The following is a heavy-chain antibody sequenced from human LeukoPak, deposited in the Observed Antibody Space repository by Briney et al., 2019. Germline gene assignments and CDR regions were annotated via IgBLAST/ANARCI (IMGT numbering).Heavy chain of an antibody. J-gene: IGHJ5*02. D-gene: IGHD2-21*02. CDR1: GYTFTNYF. V-gene: IGHV1-46*01. CDR3: ARRDCVGDCYSNWFDP. CDR2: INPRGGST. Sequence: ASVKVSCKASGYTFTNYFMHWVRQAPGQGLEWMGIINPRGGSTGYAQKFQGRITMTTDMCTSTVYMELSSLESEDTAVYYCARRDCVGDCYSNWFDPWGQGTLVTVSS.